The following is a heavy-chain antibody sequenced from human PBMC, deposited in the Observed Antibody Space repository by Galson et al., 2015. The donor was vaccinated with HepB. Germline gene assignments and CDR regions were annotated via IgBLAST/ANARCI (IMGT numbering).Heavy chain of an antibody. CDR2: IWLDGSNK. Sequence: SLRLSCAASGFTFSSNNMHWVRQAPGKGLEWVAVIWLDGSNKYYADSVKGRFTISRDNSRTTVYLQMNSLRAEDTALYYCATVAGFRYLDYWGQGILVTVSS. CDR1: GFTFSSNN. D-gene: IGHD2/OR15-2a*01. J-gene: IGHJ4*02. V-gene: IGHV3-33*08. CDR3: ATVAGFRYLDY.